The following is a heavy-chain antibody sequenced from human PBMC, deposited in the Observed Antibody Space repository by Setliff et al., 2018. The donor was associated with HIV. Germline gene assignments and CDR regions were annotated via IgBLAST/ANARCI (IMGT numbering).Heavy chain of an antibody. D-gene: IGHD6-19*01. J-gene: IGHJ1*01. Sequence: PGGSLRLSCTASGFTFGDYAMGWVRQAPGKGLEWVSAISGSGGSTYYADSVKGRFTISRDNSKNTLYLQMNSLRAEDTAVYYCAGESSIAVAEYFQHWGQGTLVTVSS. V-gene: IGHV3-23*01. CDR1: GFTFGDYA. CDR2: ISGSGGST. CDR3: AGESSIAVAEYFQH.